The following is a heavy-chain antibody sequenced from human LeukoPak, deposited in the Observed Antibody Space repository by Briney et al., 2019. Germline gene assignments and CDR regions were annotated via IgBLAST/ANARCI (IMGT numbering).Heavy chain of an antibody. CDR1: GFTFXSYW. D-gene: IGHD1-1*01. J-gene: IGHJ4*02. Sequence: SGFTFXSYWMHXVRQDPGKGLVWVSRINGDGSNTIYAEAVKGRFTISRDNAKNSLYLQMNSLTAEDTAMYYCARDRDGKDYWGQGTLVTVSS. V-gene: IGHV3-74*01. CDR2: INGDGSNT. CDR3: ARDRDGKDY.